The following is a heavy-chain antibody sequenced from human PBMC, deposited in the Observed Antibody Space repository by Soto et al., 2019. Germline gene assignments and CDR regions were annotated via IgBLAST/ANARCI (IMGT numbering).Heavy chain of an antibody. D-gene: IGHD6-19*01. CDR1: GFTFSSYG. CDR3: AKKYPSVQWPSVXGY. Sequence: GGCLRLSCAASGFTFSSYGMHWVRQAPGKGLEWVAVISYDGSNKYYADSVKGRFTISRDNSKNTLYLQMNSLRAEDTAVYYCAKKYPSVQWPSVXGYWGQGTLVTVSS. V-gene: IGHV3-30*18. J-gene: IGHJ4*02. CDR2: ISYDGSNK.